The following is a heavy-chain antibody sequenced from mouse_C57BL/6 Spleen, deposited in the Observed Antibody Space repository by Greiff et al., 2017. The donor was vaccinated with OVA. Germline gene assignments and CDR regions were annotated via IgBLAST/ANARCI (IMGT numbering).Heavy chain of an antibody. CDR2: IDPSDSYT. V-gene: IGHV1-59*01. CDR3: ARDSSGYDY. J-gene: IGHJ2*01. CDR1: GYTFTSYW. Sequence: QVQLQQPGAELVRPGTSVKLSCKASGYTFTSYWMHWVKQRPGQGLEWIGVIDPSDSYTNYNQKFKGKAILTVDTSSSTAYMQLSSLTSEDSAVYYCARDSSGYDYWGQGTTLTVSS. D-gene: IGHD3-2*02.